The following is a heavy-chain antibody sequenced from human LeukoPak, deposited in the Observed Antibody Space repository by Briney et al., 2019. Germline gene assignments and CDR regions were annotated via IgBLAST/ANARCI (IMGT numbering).Heavy chain of an antibody. CDR2: ISRDGGTT. CDR1: GFTFDDYA. Sequence: GGSLRLSCAASGFTFDDYAMHWVRQAPGKGLEWVFFISRDGGTTYYTDSVKGRFTISRDNSKNSLYLQMNSLRTEDTALYYCAKASALVPATMSDWGQGTLVTVSS. D-gene: IGHD2-2*01. J-gene: IGHJ4*02. CDR3: AKASALVPATMSD. V-gene: IGHV3-43*02.